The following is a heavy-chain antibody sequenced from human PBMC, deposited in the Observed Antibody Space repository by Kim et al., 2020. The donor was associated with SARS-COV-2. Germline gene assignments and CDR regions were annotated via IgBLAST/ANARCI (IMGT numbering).Heavy chain of an antibody. V-gene: IGHV3-23*01. CDR1: GFTFSSYA. D-gene: IGHD2-2*01. CDR3: AKVEGHCSGTSCSGDY. CDR2: MSGSSGST. Sequence: GGSLRLSCAASGFTFSSYAMSWVRQAPGKGLEWISAMSGSSGSTYYADSVKGRFTISRDNSKNTLYLQMNSLRAEDTAIYYCAKVEGHCSGTSCSGDYWGQGTLVTVSS. J-gene: IGHJ4*02.